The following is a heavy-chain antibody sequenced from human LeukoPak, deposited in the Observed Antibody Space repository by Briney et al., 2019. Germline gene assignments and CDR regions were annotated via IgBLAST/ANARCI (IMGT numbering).Heavy chain of an antibody. D-gene: IGHD4-23*01. CDR3: ARDQTTTDGGWDY. V-gene: IGHV4-39*07. Sequence: SETLSLTCTVSGGSISSSSYCWGWIRQPPGKGLEWIGSIYYSGSTYYNPSLKSRVTISVDTSKNQFSLKLSSVTAADTAVYYCARDQTTTDGGWDYWGQGTLVTVSS. CDR2: IYYSGST. J-gene: IGHJ4*02. CDR1: GGSISSSSYC.